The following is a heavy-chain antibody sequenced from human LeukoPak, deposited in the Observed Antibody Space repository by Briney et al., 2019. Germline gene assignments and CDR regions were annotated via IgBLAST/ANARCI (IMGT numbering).Heavy chain of an antibody. D-gene: IGHD3-22*01. CDR3: AREYYDSSGYYSDY. J-gene: IGHJ4*02. V-gene: IGHV1-69*13. CDR1: GGTFSRYA. Sequence: SVKVSCKASGGTFSRYAISWVRQAPGQGLEWMGGIIPMFGTANYAQKFQGRVTITADESTSTAYMELSSLRSEDTAVYYCAREYYDSSGYYSDYWGQGTLVTVSS. CDR2: IIPMFGTA.